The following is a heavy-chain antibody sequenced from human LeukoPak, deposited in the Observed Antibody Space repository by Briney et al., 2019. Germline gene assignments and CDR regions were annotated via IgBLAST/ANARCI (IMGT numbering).Heavy chain of an antibody. CDR1: GFTFSSYE. J-gene: IGHJ4*02. CDR2: ISSSGSTI. CDR3: ARDVAYSAFDY. V-gene: IGHV3-48*03. Sequence: GGSLRLSCAASGFTFSSYEMNWVRQAPGKGLEWVSYISSSGSTIYYADSVKGRFTISRDNSKNSFYLQMSSLRAEDTGVFYCARDVAYSAFDYWGQGTLVTVSS. D-gene: IGHD2-21*01.